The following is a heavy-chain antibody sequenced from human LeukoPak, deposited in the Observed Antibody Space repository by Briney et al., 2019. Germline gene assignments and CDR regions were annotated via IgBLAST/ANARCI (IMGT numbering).Heavy chain of an antibody. CDR1: GYTFTGYY. D-gene: IGHD3-22*01. J-gene: IGHJ4*02. CDR2: INPNSGGT. Sequence: ASVKVSCKASGYTFTGYYIHWVRKTPGQGLEWMGWINPNSGGTNYAQKFQGRVTMTRDTSISTAYMELSRLRSDDTAVYYCAREGARGYYDSSGYPGGYWGQGTLVTVSS. CDR3: AREGARGYYDSSGYPGGY. V-gene: IGHV1-2*02.